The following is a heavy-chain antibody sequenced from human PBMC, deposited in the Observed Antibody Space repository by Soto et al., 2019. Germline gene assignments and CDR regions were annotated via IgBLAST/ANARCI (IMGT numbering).Heavy chain of an antibody. CDR3: ARDPAAAGTFDY. CDR2: IYHGGSA. D-gene: IGHD6-13*01. V-gene: IGHV4-4*02. J-gene: IGHJ4*02. Sequence: QVQLRESGPGLVKPSGTLFLTCAVSSGSVNSSNWWSWVRQPPGKGLEWIGEIYHGGSANYNPSPRSRVTMSVDKSKNQVFLQLSSVTDADTAVYYCARDPAAAGTFDYWGQGTLVTVSS. CDR1: SGSVNSSNW.